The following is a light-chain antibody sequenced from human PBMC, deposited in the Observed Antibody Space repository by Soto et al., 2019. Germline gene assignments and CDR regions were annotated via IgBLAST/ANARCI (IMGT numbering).Light chain of an antibody. V-gene: IGKV3-11*01. CDR2: DAS. J-gene: IGKJ1*01. Sequence: EIVLTQSPATLSLSPGERATLSCRASQSVSRYLAWYQQKPGQAPRLLIYDASNRATGIPARFSGSGSGTDFTLTISSLEPEDFAVYYCQQRSNWPRTF. CDR1: QSVSRY. CDR3: QQRSNWPRT.